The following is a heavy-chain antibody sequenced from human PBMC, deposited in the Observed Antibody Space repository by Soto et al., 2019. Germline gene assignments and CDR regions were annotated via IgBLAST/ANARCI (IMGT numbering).Heavy chain of an antibody. CDR2: INHSGST. D-gene: IGHD3-10*01. Sequence: GKRLEWIGEINHSGSTNYNPSLKSRVTISVDTSKNQFSLKLSSVTAADTAVYYCARLTMVRGVTSSYYYGKDVWGQGTTVTV. V-gene: IGHV4-34*09. J-gene: IGHJ6*02. CDR3: ARLTMVRGVTSSYYYGKDV.